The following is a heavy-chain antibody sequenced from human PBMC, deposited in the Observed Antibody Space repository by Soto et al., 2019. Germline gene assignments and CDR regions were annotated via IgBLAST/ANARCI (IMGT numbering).Heavy chain of an antibody. V-gene: IGHV4-34*01. D-gene: IGHD2-2*01. CDR1: GGSFSGYY. J-gene: IGHJ5*02. CDR3: ARGGCSSTSCYVWFEP. CDR2: INHSGST. Sequence: SETLSLTCAVYGGSFSGYYWSWIRQPPGKGLEWIGEINHSGSTNYNPSLKSRVTISVDTSKNQFSLKLSSVTAADTAVYYCARGGCSSTSCYVWFEPWGQGSRVTVSS.